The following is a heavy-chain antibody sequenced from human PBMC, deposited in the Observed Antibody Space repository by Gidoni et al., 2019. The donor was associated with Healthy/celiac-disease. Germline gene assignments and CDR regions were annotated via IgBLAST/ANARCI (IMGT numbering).Heavy chain of an antibody. CDR2: IGTAGDP. CDR1: GFTFSSYD. J-gene: IGHJ4*02. D-gene: IGHD6-13*01. Sequence: EVQLVESGGGLVQPGGSLRLSCAASGFTFSSYDMHWARQATGKGLEWVSAIGTAGDPYYPGSVKGRFTISRENAKNSLYLQMNSLRAGDTAVYYCARALSGGSSLDYWGQGTLVTVSS. CDR3: ARALSGGSSLDY. V-gene: IGHV3-13*05.